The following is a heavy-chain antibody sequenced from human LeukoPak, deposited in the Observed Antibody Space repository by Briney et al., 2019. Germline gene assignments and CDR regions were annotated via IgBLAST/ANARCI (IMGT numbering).Heavy chain of an antibody. Sequence: HPGGSLRLSCAVSGFTFSSFWMTWVRQAPGEGLEWVANIKQDGREKYYVDSVKGRFTISRDNAKNSLYLEMTSLRVEDTAVYHCARGAGAIDDWGQGILVIVSS. CDR1: GFTFSSFW. CDR3: ARGAGAIDD. J-gene: IGHJ4*02. CDR2: IKQDGREK. V-gene: IGHV3-7*03. D-gene: IGHD3-10*01.